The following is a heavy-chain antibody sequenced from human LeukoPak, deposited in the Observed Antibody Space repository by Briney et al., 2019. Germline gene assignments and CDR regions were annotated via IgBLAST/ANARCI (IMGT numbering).Heavy chain of an antibody. D-gene: IGHD3-3*01. J-gene: IGHJ4*02. CDR3: ASSFRSTYSIDY. V-gene: IGHV1-3*04. Sequence: ASVKVSCKASGYTFTSYGMHWVRQAPGQRLEWMGWINIGSGNTKYSQKFQGRVTITRDTSASTAYMELSSLRSEDTAVYYCASSFRSTYSIDYWGQGTLVTVSS. CDR1: GYTFTSYG. CDR2: INIGSGNT.